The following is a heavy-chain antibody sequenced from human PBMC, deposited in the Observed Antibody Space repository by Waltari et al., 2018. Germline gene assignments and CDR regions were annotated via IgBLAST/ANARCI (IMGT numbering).Heavy chain of an antibody. Sequence: EVQLVESGGGLVQPGGSLRLSCAASGFTFSSYWMSWVRQAQGKGLEWMANIKQDGSEKDYVDSVKGRFTISRDNAKNSLYLQMSSLRAEDTAVYYCAGGYCSSTSCYKAFDIWGQGTMVTVSS. V-gene: IGHV3-7*01. D-gene: IGHD2-2*02. CDR1: GFTFSSYW. CDR3: AGGYCSSTSCYKAFDI. CDR2: IKQDGSEK. J-gene: IGHJ3*02.